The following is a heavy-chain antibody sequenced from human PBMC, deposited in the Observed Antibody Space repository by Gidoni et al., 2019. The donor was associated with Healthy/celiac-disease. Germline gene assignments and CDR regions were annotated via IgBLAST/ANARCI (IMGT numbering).Heavy chain of an antibody. CDR3: ARGGEQQLVLDY. Sequence: QVQLVESGGGVVQPGRSLRLSCAASVFTFSSYGMHWVRQVPGKGLEWVAVIWYDGSNKYYADAVKGRFTISRDNSKNTLYLQMNSLRAEDTAVYYCARGGEQQLVLDYWGQGTLVTVSS. CDR2: IWYDGSNK. CDR1: VFTFSSYG. J-gene: IGHJ4*02. V-gene: IGHV3-33*01. D-gene: IGHD6-13*01.